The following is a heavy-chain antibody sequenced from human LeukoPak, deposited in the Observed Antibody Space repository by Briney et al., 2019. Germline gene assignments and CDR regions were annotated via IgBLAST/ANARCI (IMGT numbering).Heavy chain of an antibody. CDR2: IWYDGSNK. D-gene: IGHD3-22*01. Sequence: GGSLRLSCAASGFTSSRYGMHWVRQAPGKGLEWVAVIWYDGSNKYYADSVKGRFTISRDNSKNTLYLQMNSLRAEDTAVYYRARGRGYYDSSFDYWGQGTLVTVSS. CDR3: ARGRGYYDSSFDY. CDR1: GFTSSRYG. J-gene: IGHJ4*02. V-gene: IGHV3-33*01.